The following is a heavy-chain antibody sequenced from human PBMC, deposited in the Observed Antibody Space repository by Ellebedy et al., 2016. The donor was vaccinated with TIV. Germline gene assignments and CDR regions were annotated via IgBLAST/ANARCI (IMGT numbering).Heavy chain of an antibody. CDR1: GFIFSSYG. CDR3: ATRRACSSGGVCYGLDY. D-gene: IGHD2-8*02. V-gene: IGHV3-23*01. Sequence: GESLKISXAASGFIFSSYGMTWVRQAPGKGLEWVSTISGSATITYADSVKGRFTISRDYSKNTLFLQMNTLRAEDTAVYYCATRRACSSGGVCYGLDYWGQGTLVTVSS. J-gene: IGHJ4*02. CDR2: ISGSATIT.